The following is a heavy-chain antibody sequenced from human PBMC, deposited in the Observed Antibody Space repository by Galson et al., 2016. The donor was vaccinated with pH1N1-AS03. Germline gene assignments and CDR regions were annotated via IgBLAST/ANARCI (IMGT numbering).Heavy chain of an antibody. V-gene: IGHV3-21*01. CDR1: GFNFDKYT. CDR3: AKVGGVFDWNDYNYMDV. J-gene: IGHJ6*03. Sequence: SLRLSCAASGFNFDKYTMTWVRQAPGKGLEWISSISSNSASTYYADSLKGRFTVSRDNTKNSLYLQMDSLGAEDTAVYYCAKVGGVFDWNDYNYMDVWGTGTTVTVAS. D-gene: IGHD1-1*01. CDR2: ISSNSAST.